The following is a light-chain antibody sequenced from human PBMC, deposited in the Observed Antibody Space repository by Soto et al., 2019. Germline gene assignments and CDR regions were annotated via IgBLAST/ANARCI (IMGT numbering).Light chain of an antibody. CDR3: QHYNSYSEA. V-gene: IGKV1-5*03. CDR2: KAS. J-gene: IGKJ1*01. CDR1: QTISSG. Sequence: DIQMTQSPSTLSRSVGDRVTITCPASQTISSGLACYQQKPGKAPKLLIYKASTLKSGFPSRFSGSGSGTEFTLTISSLQPDDFATYYCQHYNSYSEAFGQGTKVDI.